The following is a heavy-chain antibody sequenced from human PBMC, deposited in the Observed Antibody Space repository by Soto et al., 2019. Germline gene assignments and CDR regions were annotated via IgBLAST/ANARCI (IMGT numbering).Heavy chain of an antibody. Sequence: QVQLVESGGGVVQPGRSLRLSCAASGFTFSSYGMHWVRQAPGKGLEWVAVISYDGSNKYYADSVKGRFTISRDNSKNTVYLQMNSLRAEDTAVYYCAKDNIVGAYYYYGMDVWGQGTTVTVSS. CDR2: ISYDGSNK. J-gene: IGHJ6*02. CDR1: GFTFSSYG. V-gene: IGHV3-30*18. CDR3: AKDNIVGAYYYYGMDV. D-gene: IGHD1-26*01.